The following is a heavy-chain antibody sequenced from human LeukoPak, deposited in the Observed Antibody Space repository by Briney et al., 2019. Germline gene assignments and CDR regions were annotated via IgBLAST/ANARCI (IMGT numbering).Heavy chain of an antibody. CDR2: INPNSGGT. CDR1: GYTFTEYY. J-gene: IGHJ1*01. D-gene: IGHD2-21*02. Sequence: ASVKVSCKASGYTFTEYYMHCVRQAPGQGLEWMGWINPNSGGTNFAQKFQGRVTLTRDTSINTAYMELSSLRSDDTAVYYCARAKLDDCGGVCDQYFQHWGQGTLVTVSS. CDR3: ARAKLDDCGGVCDQYFQH. V-gene: IGHV1-2*02.